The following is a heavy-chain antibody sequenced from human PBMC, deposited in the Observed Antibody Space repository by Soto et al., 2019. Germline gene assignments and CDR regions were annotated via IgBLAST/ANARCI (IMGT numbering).Heavy chain of an antibody. V-gene: IGHV1-69*01. CDR2: IVPIYRTA. CDR1: GGTFSSYR. D-gene: IGHD6-13*01. J-gene: IGHJ4*02. Sequence: QVQLVQSGAEMRRPGSSVKVSCKASGGTFSSYRINWVRQAPGQGLEWVGGIVPIYRTADYAQKFQGRVTITADESARTAYMELSGVKTQDTAVYYCARDSGAKLSSSWGQGTLVNASS. CDR3: ARDSGAKLSSS.